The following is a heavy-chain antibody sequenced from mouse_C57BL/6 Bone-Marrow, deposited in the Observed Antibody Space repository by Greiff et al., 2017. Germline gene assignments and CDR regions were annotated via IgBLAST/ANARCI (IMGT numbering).Heavy chain of an antibody. CDR1: GYTFTSYW. D-gene: IGHD1-1*01. V-gene: IGHV1-55*01. J-gene: IGHJ2*01. CDR2: IYPGSGST. Sequence: QVQLQQPGAELVKPGASVKMSCKASGYTFTSYWITWVKQRPGQGLEWIGDIYPGSGSTTYNEKFKSKATRTVDTSSSTAYMQLSSLTSEDSAVYYCARWGVVVHFDYWGQGTTLTVSS. CDR3: ARWGVVVHFDY.